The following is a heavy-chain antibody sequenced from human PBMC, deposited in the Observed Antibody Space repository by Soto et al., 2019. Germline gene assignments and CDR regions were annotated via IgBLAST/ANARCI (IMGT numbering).Heavy chain of an antibody. J-gene: IGHJ4*02. CDR3: AKGDIVVVPAAKTDY. D-gene: IGHD2-2*01. V-gene: IGHV3-23*01. Sequence: GGSLRLSCAASGFTFSSYSMSWVRQAPGKGLEWVSAISGSGGRTDYEDSVKGRFTISRDNSKNTLYLQMNSLRAEDTAVYYCAKGDIVVVPAAKTDYWGQGTLVTVSS. CDR2: ISGSGGRT. CDR1: GFTFSSYS.